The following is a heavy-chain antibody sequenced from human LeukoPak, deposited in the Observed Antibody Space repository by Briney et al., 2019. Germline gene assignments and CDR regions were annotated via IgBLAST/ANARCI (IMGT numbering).Heavy chain of an antibody. CDR2: MYYSGST. D-gene: IGHD3-22*01. V-gene: IGHV4-30-4*01. J-gene: IGHJ5*02. Sequence: SETLSLTCTVSGGSISSGDYYWSWIRQPPGKGLEWIAYMYYSGSTYYNPSLKSRVTMSADTSKNQLSLKLSSVTAADTAVYYCARPYYYDSRIDPWGQGTRVTVSS. CDR1: GGSISSGDYY. CDR3: ARPYYYDSRIDP.